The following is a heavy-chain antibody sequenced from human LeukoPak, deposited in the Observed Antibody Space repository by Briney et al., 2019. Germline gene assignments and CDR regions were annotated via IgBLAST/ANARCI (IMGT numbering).Heavy chain of an antibody. CDR3: ARGTAITAGIDF. CDR1: GFAFSTYW. D-gene: IGHD6-19*01. J-gene: IGHJ4*02. CDR2: INPEGAST. Sequence: GGSLRLSCTASGFAFSTYWVFWVRQAPGKGLVWVSQINPEGASTTYGDPAKGRFTASRDNAKNALHLQMNSLRVDDTAVYYCARGTAITAGIDFWGQGTLVTVSS. V-gene: IGHV3-74*01.